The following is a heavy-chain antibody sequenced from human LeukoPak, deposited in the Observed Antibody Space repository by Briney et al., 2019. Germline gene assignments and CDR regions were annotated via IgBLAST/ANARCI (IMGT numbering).Heavy chain of an antibody. CDR2: LNPNSGGT. D-gene: IGHD3-10*01. CDR3: AREALWFGELLSEGGWFDP. Sequence: ASVKVSCKASGYTFTGYYMHWVRQAPGKGLEWMGWLNPNSGGTNYAQKFQGRVTMTRDTSISTAYMELSRLRSDDTAVYYCAREALWFGELLSEGGWFDPWGQGTLVTVSS. J-gene: IGHJ5*02. V-gene: IGHV1-2*02. CDR1: GYTFTGYY.